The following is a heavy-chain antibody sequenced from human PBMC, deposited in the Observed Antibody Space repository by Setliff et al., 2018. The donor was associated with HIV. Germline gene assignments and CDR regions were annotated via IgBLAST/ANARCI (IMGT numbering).Heavy chain of an antibody. J-gene: IGHJ3*02. D-gene: IGHD3-22*01. CDR1: GDSVTSDSYY. Sequence: PSETLSLTCTVSGDSVTSDSYYWSWIRQPAGKTLEWIGRIYFSGSTNYNPSLKSRVTISIDTSKNQLSLKLSSVTAADTAVYYCARVGDFFDSSDYYSVLDAFDIWGQGTMVTVSS. CDR2: IYFSGST. V-gene: IGHV4-61*02. CDR3: ARVGDFFDSSDYYSVLDAFDI.